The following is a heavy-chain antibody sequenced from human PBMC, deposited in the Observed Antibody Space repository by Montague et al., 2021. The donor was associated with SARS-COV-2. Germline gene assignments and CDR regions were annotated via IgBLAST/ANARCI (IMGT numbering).Heavy chain of an antibody. D-gene: IGHD6-19*01. V-gene: IGHV4-4*02. CDR2: IYHSGST. CDR3: ATGPPSGLSVAGFDY. Sequence: SETLSLTCGVSGGSIGSSHWWNWVRQPPGKGLEWIGEIYHSGSTNYNPSLKNRVIISIDKSKNQFSLKLSSVTAADTAVYYCATGPPSGLSVAGFDYWGQGTLVTVSS. CDR1: GGSIGSSHW. J-gene: IGHJ4*02.